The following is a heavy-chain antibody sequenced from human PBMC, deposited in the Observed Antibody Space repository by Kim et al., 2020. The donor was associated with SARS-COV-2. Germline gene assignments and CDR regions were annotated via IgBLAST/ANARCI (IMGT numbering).Heavy chain of an antibody. V-gene: IGHV1-8*01. Sequence: ASVKVSCKASGYTFTSYDINWVRQATGQGLEWMGWMNPNSGNTGYAQKFQGRVTMTRNTSISTAYMELSSLRSEDTAVYYCARGPGVRWLRFKDWFDPWGQGTLVTVSS. CDR3: ARGPGVRWLRFKDWFDP. CDR1: GYTFTSYD. J-gene: IGHJ5*02. CDR2: MNPNSGNT. D-gene: IGHD5-12*01.